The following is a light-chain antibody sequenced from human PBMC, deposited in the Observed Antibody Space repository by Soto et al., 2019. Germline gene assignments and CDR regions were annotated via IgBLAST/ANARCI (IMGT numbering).Light chain of an antibody. J-gene: IGKJ5*01. CDR3: QQGGNWPVT. Sequence: VMTHSPVTLSLSPDERATLSCRASQDVGTYVAWYQVRGGQAPRLLISGASKRATGIPDRINGGGSGADFILTINSLESGDSAVYFCQQGGNWPVTFGQGTRLEIK. CDR1: QDVGTY. CDR2: GAS. V-gene: IGKV3D-11*01.